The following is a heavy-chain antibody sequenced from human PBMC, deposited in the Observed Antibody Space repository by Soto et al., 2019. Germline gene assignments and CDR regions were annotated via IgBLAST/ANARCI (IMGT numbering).Heavy chain of an antibody. CDR1: GFTFSNYA. J-gene: IGHJ4*02. CDR2: ISDAGGTT. Sequence: GGSLRLSCTASGFTFSNYAMSWVRQAPRKGLEWVSVISDAGGTTYYADSVKGRFTISRDNSKNTVYLQMISLRAEDTAIYYCAKANSDNSYRPSDYWGQGTLLTVSS. V-gene: IGHV3-23*01. D-gene: IGHD1-26*01. CDR3: AKANSDNSYRPSDY.